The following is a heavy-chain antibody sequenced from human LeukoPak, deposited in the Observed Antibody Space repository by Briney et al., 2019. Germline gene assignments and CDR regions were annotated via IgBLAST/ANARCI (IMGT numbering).Heavy chain of an antibody. CDR2: IYTSGST. CDR3: AKDLRGWTSGAINY. J-gene: IGHJ4*02. CDR1: GGSISSYY. Sequence: PSETLSLTCTVSGGSISSYYWSWLRQPAGKGLEWIGRIYTSGSTNYNPSLKSRVTMSVDTSKNQFSLKLSSVTAADTAVYYCAKDLRGWTSGAINYWGQGTLVTVSS. V-gene: IGHV4-4*07. D-gene: IGHD3-10*01.